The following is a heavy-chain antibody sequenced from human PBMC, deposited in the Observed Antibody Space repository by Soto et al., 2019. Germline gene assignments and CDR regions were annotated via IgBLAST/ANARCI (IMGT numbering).Heavy chain of an antibody. CDR3: ARDRYYYDSSGYGWDHDAFDI. D-gene: IGHD3-22*01. J-gene: IGHJ3*02. CDR1: GFTFISYS. Sequence: GESLKISCAASGFTFISYSMNWVRQAPGKGLEWVSSISSSSSYIYYADSVKGRFTISRDNAKNSLYLQMNSLRAEDTAVYYCARDRYYYDSSGYGWDHDAFDIWGQGTMVTVSS. CDR2: ISSSSSYI. V-gene: IGHV3-21*01.